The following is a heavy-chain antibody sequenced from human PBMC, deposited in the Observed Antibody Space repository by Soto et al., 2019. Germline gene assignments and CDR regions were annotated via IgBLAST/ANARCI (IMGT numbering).Heavy chain of an antibody. J-gene: IGHJ2*01. Sequence: QVQLQESGPGLLKPSQTLSLACAVSGGSISSGGHYWSWIRQHSEKGLEWIGYISSSGSTYYTPSLKSRLPISVDTSKNQGSLNLNSVTAADTAVYYCARMSQSWFFDLGGRGTLVTVSS. V-gene: IGHV4-31*11. CDR1: GGSISSGGHY. CDR3: ARMSQSWFFDL. CDR2: ISSSGST. D-gene: IGHD4-4*01.